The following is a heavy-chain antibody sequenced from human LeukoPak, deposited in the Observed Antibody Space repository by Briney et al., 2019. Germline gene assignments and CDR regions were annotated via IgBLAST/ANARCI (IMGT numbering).Heavy chain of an antibody. V-gene: IGHV1-69*01. CDR2: IIPIFGTA. D-gene: IGHD1-26*01. J-gene: IGHJ4*02. CDR3: ASGWELLNFDY. Sequence: AASVKVSFKASGGTFSSYAISWVRQAPGQGLEWMGGIIPIFGTANYAQKFQGRVTITADESTSTAYMELSSLRSEDTAVYYCASGWELLNFDYWGQGTLVTVSS. CDR1: GGTFSSYA.